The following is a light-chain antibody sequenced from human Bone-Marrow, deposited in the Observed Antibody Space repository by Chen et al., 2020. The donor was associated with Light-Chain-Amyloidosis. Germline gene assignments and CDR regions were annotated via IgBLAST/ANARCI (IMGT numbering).Light chain of an antibody. CDR1: SSDVGGDNH. J-gene: IGLJ1*01. CDR3: SSYTITNTLV. CDR2: EVT. V-gene: IGLV2-14*01. Sequence: QSALTQPASVSGSPGQSITISCTGTSSDVGGDNHVSWYQQHPDKAPKRMIYEVTNRPSWVPDRCSGSKSDNTASLTISELQTEDEADYFCSSYTITNTLVFGSGTRVTVL.